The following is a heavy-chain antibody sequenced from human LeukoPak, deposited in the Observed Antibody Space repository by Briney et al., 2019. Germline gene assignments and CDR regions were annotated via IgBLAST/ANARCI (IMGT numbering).Heavy chain of an antibody. CDR3: ARDTYDYVWGSYRHYYFDY. J-gene: IGHJ4*02. CDR1: GGSFSGYY. V-gene: IGHV4-34*01. D-gene: IGHD3-16*02. CDR2: INHSGST. Sequence: SETLSLTCAVYGGSFSGYYWSWIRQPPGKGLEWIGEINHSGSTNYNPSLKSRVTISVDTSKNQFSLKLSSVTAADTAVYYCARDTYDYVWGSYRHYYFDYWGQGTLVTVSS.